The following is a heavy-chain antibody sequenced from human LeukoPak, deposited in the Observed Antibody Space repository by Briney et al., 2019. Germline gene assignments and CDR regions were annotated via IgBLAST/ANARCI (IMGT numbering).Heavy chain of an antibody. CDR2: ISSSGSTI. CDR1: GFTFSDYY. J-gene: IGHJ4*02. V-gene: IGHV3-11*01. D-gene: IGHD2-21*02. CDR3: ARDKVVTAIPTLFDY. Sequence: EGSLRLSCAASGFTFSDYYMSWIRQAPGKGLEWVSYISSSGSTIYYADSVKGRFTISRDNAKNSLYLQMNSLRAEDTAVYYCARDKVVTAIPTLFDYWGQGTLVTVSS.